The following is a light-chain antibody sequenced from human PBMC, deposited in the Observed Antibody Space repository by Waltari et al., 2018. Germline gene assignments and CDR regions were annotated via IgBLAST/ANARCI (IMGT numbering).Light chain of an antibody. J-gene: IGKJ1*01. Sequence: EIVLTQSPGTLSLSPVERATLSCRDSQSVSRTFAWYQQKPCQAPKLLIYGASIRATGIPDRFTGSWSVTDFSLTISSLEPEDFAIYFCQHYVRLPATFGQGTKVEIK. CDR2: GAS. V-gene: IGKV3-20*01. CDR1: QSVSRTF. CDR3: QHYVRLPAT.